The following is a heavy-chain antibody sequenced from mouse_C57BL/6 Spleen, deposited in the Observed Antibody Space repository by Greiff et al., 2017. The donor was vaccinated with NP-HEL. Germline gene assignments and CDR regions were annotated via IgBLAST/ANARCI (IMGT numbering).Heavy chain of an antibody. V-gene: IGHV5-17*01. Sequence: EVMLVESGGGLVKPGGSLKLSCAASGFTFSDYGMHWVRQAPEKGLEWVAYISSGSSTIYYADTVKGRFTFSRDNAKNTLFLQMTSLRSEDTAMYYCARKNRGSREDAMDYWGQGTSVTVSS. CDR3: ARKNRGSREDAMDY. CDR1: GFTFSDYG. D-gene: IGHD1-1*01. CDR2: ISSGSSTI. J-gene: IGHJ4*01.